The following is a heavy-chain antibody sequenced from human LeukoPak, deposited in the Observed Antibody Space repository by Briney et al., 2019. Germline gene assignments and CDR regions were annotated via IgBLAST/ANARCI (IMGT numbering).Heavy chain of an antibody. J-gene: IGHJ4*02. CDR1: GFTFRSYA. CDR3: TRDHGDGYHFDY. D-gene: IGHD5-24*01. CDR2: IRSKAYGGTT. Sequence: PGGSLRLSCAASGFTFRSYAMSWVRQAPGKGLEWVGFIRSKAYGGTTEYAASVKGRFTTSRDDSKSIAYLQMNSLKTEDTAVYYCTRDHGDGYHFDYWGQGTLVTVSS. V-gene: IGHV3-49*04.